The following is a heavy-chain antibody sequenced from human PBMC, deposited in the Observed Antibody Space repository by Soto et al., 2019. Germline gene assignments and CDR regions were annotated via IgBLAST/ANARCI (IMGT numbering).Heavy chain of an antibody. V-gene: IGHV4-31*11. CDR1: GGSISTAGYY. D-gene: IGHD3-9*01. CDR2: IYYTGTT. CDR3: ARASGTLRSRNFDT. J-gene: IGHJ5*02. Sequence: QVQLQESGPGLVKPSQTVALTCAVSGGSISTAGYYWTWIRQHPGGGLEWTGAIYYTGTTYYNPWLWSRETISVDTSKNQFSLKLTSVTAADTAGYYCARASGTLRSRNFDTWGQGTLVTVSS.